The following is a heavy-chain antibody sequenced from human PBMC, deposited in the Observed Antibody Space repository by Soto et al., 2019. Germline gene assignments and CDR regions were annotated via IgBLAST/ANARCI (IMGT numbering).Heavy chain of an antibody. V-gene: IGHV4-34*01. CDR3: AKTGVTMLRGLNYFVS. J-gene: IGHJ4*02. Sequence: ETLSLTCALSAQSLTTYFWTCIRQSPGKGLEWVGEISHGEGPDYNPSPKSRVAISMNTATNQFSLTMNSVTAADTAVYYCAKTGVTMLRGLNYFVSWGQGTLVTSPQ. D-gene: IGHD3-10*01. CDR2: ISHGEGP. CDR1: AQSLTTYF.